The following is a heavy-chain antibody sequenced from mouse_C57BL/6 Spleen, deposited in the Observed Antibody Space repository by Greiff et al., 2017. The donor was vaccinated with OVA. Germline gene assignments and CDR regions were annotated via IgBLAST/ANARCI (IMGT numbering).Heavy chain of an antibody. CDR3: ARALITTVVVHWYFDV. V-gene: IGHV1-50*01. J-gene: IGHJ1*03. CDR2: IDPSDSYT. Sequence: VQLQQSGAELVKPGASVKLSCKASGYTFTSYWMQWVKQRPGQGLEWIGEIDPSDSYTNYNQKFKGKATLTVDTSSSTAYMQLSSLTSEDSAVYYCARALITTVVVHWYFDVWGTGTTVTVSS. CDR1: GYTFTSYW. D-gene: IGHD1-1*01.